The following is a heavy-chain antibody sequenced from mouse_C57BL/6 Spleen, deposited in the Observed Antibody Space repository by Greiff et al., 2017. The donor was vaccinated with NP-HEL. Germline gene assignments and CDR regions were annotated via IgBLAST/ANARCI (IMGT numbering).Heavy chain of an antibody. D-gene: IGHD2-1*01. J-gene: IGHJ3*01. CDR1: GYTFTDYN. V-gene: IGHV1-22*01. CDR2: INPNNGGT. Sequence: EVQLQQSGPELVKPGASVKMSCKASGYTFTDYNMHWVKQSHGKSLEWIGYINPNNGGTSYNQKFKGKATLTVNKSSSTAYMELRSLTSEDSAVYYCARGGMGNLAWFAYWGQGTLVTVSA. CDR3: ARGGMGNLAWFAY.